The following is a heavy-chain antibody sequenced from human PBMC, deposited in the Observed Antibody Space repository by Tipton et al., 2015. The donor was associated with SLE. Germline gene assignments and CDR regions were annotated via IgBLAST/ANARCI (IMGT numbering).Heavy chain of an antibody. CDR2: IYYSGST. D-gene: IGHD2-15*01. CDR1: GFTFSSYS. J-gene: IGHJ6*02. V-gene: IGHV4-39*07. Sequence: LRLSCAASGFTFSSYSMNWVRQAPGKGLEWIGSIYYSGSTYYNPSLKSRVTISVDTSKNQFSLKLSSVTAADTAVYYCASIAVWYYYGMDVWGQGTTVTVSS. CDR3: ASIAVWYYYGMDV.